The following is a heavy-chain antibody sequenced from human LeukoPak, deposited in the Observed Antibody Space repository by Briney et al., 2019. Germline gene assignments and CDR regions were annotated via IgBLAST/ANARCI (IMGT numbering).Heavy chain of an antibody. J-gene: IGHJ4*02. CDR2: IIPVFGMP. D-gene: IGHD6-6*01. V-gene: IGHV1-69*05. Sequence: SVKVSCKPSGGSFSSYDISWVRQAPEQGLEWMGGIIPVFGMPNYAQKFQGRLTLTTDESTGTAYMELGGLTSDDTAVYYCARSDAGNSERSIVYWGEGTLVGVSS. CDR3: ARSDAGNSERSIVY. CDR1: GGSFSSYD.